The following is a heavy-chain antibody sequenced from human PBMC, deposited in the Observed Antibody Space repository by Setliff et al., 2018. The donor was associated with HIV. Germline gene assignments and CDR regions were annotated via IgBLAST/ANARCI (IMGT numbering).Heavy chain of an antibody. Sequence: SETLSLTCTVSGASITNYYWSWIRQTPGKGLEWIGYIHYSGRTNYNTSLRSRVSISVDTSKNQFSLKLSSVTAADTAVYYCAAFDYGDYVFDYWGQGTLGTVSS. CDR3: AAFDYGDYVFDY. CDR1: GASITNYY. V-gene: IGHV4-59*01. CDR2: IHYSGRT. J-gene: IGHJ4*02. D-gene: IGHD4-17*01.